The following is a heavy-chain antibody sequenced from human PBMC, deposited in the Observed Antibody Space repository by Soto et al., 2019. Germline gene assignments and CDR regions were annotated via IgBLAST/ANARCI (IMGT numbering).Heavy chain of an antibody. CDR3: ARESHDILTGPPWVWYFDL. J-gene: IGHJ2*01. CDR2: INDRGSI. V-gene: IGHV4-34*01. D-gene: IGHD3-9*01. Sequence: QVQLQQWGAGPLRPLETLSLTCGVSGGSFSGYYWAWIRQSPGKGLEWLGEINDRGSINYNPSLKSRVSISVDTSKNHYALTLRSVTAADTAVYDCARESHDILTGPPWVWYFDLWGRGTLVTVSS. CDR1: GGSFSGYY.